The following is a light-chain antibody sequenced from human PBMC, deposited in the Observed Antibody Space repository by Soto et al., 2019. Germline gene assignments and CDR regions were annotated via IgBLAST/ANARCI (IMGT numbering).Light chain of an antibody. V-gene: IGKV1D-12*01. Sequence: DIQMPQSPPSVSASVGDRVTITCRASQDISGWLAWFQQKPGKAPNLLIYAASILQSGVPSRFSGSGSGTDFTLTITYLQPEDFATYYCQQANSFPWTFGQGTKVEL. CDR1: QDISGW. CDR3: QQANSFPWT. CDR2: AAS. J-gene: IGKJ1*01.